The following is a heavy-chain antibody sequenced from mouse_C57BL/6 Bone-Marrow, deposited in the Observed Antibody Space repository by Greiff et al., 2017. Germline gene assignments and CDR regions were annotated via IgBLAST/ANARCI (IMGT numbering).Heavy chain of an antibody. Sequence: QVQLQQSGAELVMPGASVKLSCKASGYTFTSYWMHWVKQRPGQGLEWIGEIDPSDSYTNYNPKFKGKSTLTVDKSSSTAYMQLSSLTSRDSAVYYCAREETGTGYFDYWGQGTTLTVPS. CDR2: IDPSDSYT. J-gene: IGHJ2*01. D-gene: IGHD4-1*01. V-gene: IGHV1-69*01. CDR1: GYTFTSYW. CDR3: AREETGTGYFDY.